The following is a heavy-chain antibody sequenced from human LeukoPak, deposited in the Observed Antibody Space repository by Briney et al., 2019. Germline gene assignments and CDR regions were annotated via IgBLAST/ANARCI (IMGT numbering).Heavy chain of an antibody. CDR1: GFSFSTYW. V-gene: IGHV3-7*04. J-gene: IGHJ2*01. Sequence: GGSLRLSCEASGFSFSTYWMTWVRQAPGKGLEWVANIKPDGREKYYVDSVKGRFTISRDNAKNSLYLYMNSLRAEDTALYYCARYTTVTPIDLWGRGTLVTVSS. CDR3: ARYTTVTPIDL. D-gene: IGHD4-17*01. CDR2: IKPDGREK.